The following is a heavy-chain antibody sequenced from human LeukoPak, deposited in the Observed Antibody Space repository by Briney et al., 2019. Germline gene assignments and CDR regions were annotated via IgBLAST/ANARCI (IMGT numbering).Heavy chain of an antibody. D-gene: IGHD5-24*01. CDR2: ISSDGSGK. J-gene: IGHJ4*02. Sequence: PGGSLRLSCVASGFTFTDYWMTWIRQAPGKGRGWVAGISSDGSGKYYMDSVKGRFTISRDNAKNSRFLPVYSLGADDSAGYRCARVRPGDADYWGQGTLVTVSS. CDR1: GFTFTDYW. V-gene: IGHV3-7*01. CDR3: ARVRPGDADY.